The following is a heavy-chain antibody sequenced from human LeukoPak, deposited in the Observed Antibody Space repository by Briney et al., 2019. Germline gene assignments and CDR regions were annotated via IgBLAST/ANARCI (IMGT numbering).Heavy chain of an antibody. CDR2: INHSGST. J-gene: IGHJ4*02. CDR1: GGSFSGYY. V-gene: IGHV4-34*01. D-gene: IGHD1-1*01. CDR3: ARGVLQVDY. Sequence: SETLSLTCAVYGGSFSGYYWSWIRQPPGKGLEWIGEINHSGSTNYNPSLKSRVTISVDTSKNQFSLKLSSVTAADTAVYYCARGVLQVDYWGQGTLVTVSS.